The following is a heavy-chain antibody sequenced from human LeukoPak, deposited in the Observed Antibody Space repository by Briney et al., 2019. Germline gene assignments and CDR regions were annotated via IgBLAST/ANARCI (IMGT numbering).Heavy chain of an antibody. Sequence: GGSLRLSCAASGFTFSSYWMNWVRQAPGKGLEWVALMKPDGSDKYYVESVKGRFTISRDNAKNSLHLQMNSLRAEDTAVYYCASLIRDSSGYYYPSTYYFDYWGQGTLVTVSS. CDR2: MKPDGSDK. CDR1: GFTFSSYW. CDR3: ASLIRDSSGYYYPSTYYFDY. D-gene: IGHD3-22*01. V-gene: IGHV3-7*03. J-gene: IGHJ4*02.